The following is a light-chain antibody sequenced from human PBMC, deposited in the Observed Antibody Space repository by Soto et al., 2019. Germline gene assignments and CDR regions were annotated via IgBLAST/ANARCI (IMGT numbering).Light chain of an antibody. V-gene: IGKV3-15*01. CDR1: QTILSN. CDR2: GAS. CDR3: QQRSYPIT. Sequence: EIVMTQSPATLSVSPGERVTPSFRASQTILSNLAWYQQKPGQAPRLLIYGASTRATGIPVRFSGSGSDSDFTLTISSLEPEDFAVYYCQQRSYPITFGQGTRLEI. J-gene: IGKJ5*01.